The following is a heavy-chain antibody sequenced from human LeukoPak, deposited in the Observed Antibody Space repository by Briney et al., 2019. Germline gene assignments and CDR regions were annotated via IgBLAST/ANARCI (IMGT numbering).Heavy chain of an antibody. CDR2: ISLTGRT. J-gene: IGHJ4*02. D-gene: IGHD1-26*01. V-gene: IGHV4-4*02. CDR3: SGESGAFCPFGY. Sequence: PSETLSLTCGVSGGSISSTNWWSWVRQPPGQGLEWIGEISLTGRTNYNPSLNGRVTMSLDESRKQLSLNLTSVTAADTAIYYCSGESGAFCPFGYWGQGTLVIVPP. CDR1: GGSISSTNW.